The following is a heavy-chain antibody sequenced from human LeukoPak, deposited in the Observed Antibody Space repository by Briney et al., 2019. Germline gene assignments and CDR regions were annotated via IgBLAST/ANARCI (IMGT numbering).Heavy chain of an antibody. J-gene: IGHJ3*02. CDR3: AVLLRIYYFGSGDDI. D-gene: IGHD3-10*01. CDR2: IHSGGAT. CDR1: GFTVSSNY. V-gene: IGHV3-53*01. Sequence: PGRSLRLSCAASGFTVSSNYMSWVRQAPGKGLEWVSVIHSGGATYYADSVKGRFTISRDNSKNTLYLQMDSLRAEDTAVYYCAVLLRIYYFGSGDDIWGQGTMVTVSS.